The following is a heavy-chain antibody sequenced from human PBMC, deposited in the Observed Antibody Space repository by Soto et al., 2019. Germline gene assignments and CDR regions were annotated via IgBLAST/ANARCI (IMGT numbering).Heavy chain of an antibody. CDR3: ARNLQGVGATDIWFDP. CDR1: GGSISSYY. D-gene: IGHD1-26*01. V-gene: IGHV4-59*01. Sequence: QVQLQESGPGLVKPSETLSLTCTVSGGSISSYYWSWIRQPPGKGLEWIGYIYYSGSTNYNPSLKSRVTISVDTSKNQFSLKLSSVTAADTAVYYCARNLQGVGATDIWFDPWGQGTLVTVSS. CDR2: IYYSGST. J-gene: IGHJ5*02.